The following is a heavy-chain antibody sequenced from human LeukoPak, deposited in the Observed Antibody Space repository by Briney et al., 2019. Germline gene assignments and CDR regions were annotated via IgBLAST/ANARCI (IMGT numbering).Heavy chain of an antibody. D-gene: IGHD6-19*01. CDR1: GGSISSSSYY. CDR2: IYYSGST. CDR3: ARGAVAADY. Sequence: SETLSLTCTVSGGSISSSSYYWGWIRQPPGKGLEWIGSIYYSGSTYYNPSLKSRVTISVDTSKNQFSLKLSSVTAADTAVYYCARGAVAADYWGQGTLVTVSS. J-gene: IGHJ4*02. V-gene: IGHV4-39*07.